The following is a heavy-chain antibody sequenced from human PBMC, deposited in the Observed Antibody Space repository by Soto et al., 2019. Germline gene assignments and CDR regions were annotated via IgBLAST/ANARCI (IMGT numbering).Heavy chain of an antibody. CDR3: AKRRLNTITSFADY. Sequence: EIQLLESGGGLARPGGSLRLSCVASGFSFSDYGMSWVRQSPPKTLEWVASISGNKMTTFYPDSVKARFFISRDNSDNTLHLQMDSLRDADTAIYDCAKRRLNTITSFADYWGQGVQVTVSS. CDR1: GFSFSDYG. CDR2: ISGNKMTT. J-gene: IGHJ4*02. V-gene: IGHV3-23*01. D-gene: IGHD2-2*01.